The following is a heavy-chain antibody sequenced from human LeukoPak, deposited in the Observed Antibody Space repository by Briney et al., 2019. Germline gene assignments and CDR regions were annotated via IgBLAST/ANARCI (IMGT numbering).Heavy chain of an antibody. CDR1: GGSISSYY. D-gene: IGHD3-22*01. V-gene: IGHV4-34*01. CDR2: INHSGST. J-gene: IGHJ3*02. CDR3: ARGQKGRYYDSSGYQRAFDI. Sequence: SETLSLTCTVSGGSISSYYWSWIRQPPGKGLEWIGEINHSGSTNYNPSLKSRVTISVDTSKNQFSLKLSSVTAADTAVYYCARGQKGRYYDSSGYQRAFDIWGQGTMVTVSS.